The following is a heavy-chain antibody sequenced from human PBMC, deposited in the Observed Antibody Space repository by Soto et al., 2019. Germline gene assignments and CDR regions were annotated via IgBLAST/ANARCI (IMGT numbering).Heavy chain of an antibody. CDR3: ARAEYQLYYYYGMDV. J-gene: IGHJ6*02. CDR2: IYYSGST. V-gene: IGHV4-30-4*08. D-gene: IGHD2-2*01. Sequence: SETLSLTCSVSGGSISYNSYDWGWIRQPPGKGLEWIGYIYYSGSTYYNPSLKSRVTISVDTSKNQFSLKLSSVTAADTAVYYCARAEYQLYYYYGMDVWGQGTTVTVSS. CDR1: GGSISYNSYD.